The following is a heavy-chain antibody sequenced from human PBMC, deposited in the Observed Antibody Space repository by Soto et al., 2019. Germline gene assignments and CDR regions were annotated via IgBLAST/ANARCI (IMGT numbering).Heavy chain of an antibody. CDR1: GFTFSSYA. V-gene: IGHV3-30-3*01. D-gene: IGHD5-18*01. J-gene: IGHJ4*02. CDR2: ISYDGSNK. CDR3: ASRGYSYSYSDY. Sequence: QVQLVESGGGVVQPGRSLRLSCAASGFTFSSYAMHWVRQAPGKGLEWVAVISYDGSNKYYADSVKGRFTISRDNSKNTLYLLMNSLRAEDTAVYYCASRGYSYSYSDYWGQGTLVTVSS.